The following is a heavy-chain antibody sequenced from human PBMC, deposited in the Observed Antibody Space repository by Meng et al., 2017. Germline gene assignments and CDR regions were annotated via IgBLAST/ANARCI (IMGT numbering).Heavy chain of an antibody. CDR2: INHSGST. J-gene: IGHJ4*02. CDR3: ARVGKVVTAPLTY. CDR1: GGSFSGYY. V-gene: IGHV4-34*01. D-gene: IGHD2-21*02. Sequence: VQLQRWGAGLLSPSEPLSLPCAVYGGSFSGYYWSWIRQPPGKGLEWIGEINHSGSTNYNPSLKSRVTISVDTSKNQFSLKLSSVTAADTAVYYCARVGKVVTAPLTYWGQGTLVTVSS.